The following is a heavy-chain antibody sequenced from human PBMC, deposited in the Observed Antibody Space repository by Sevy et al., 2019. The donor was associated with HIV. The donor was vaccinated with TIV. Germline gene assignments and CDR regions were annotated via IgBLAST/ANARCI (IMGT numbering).Heavy chain of an antibody. D-gene: IGHD3-16*02. V-gene: IGHV2-5*02. CDR1: EFSLSTIGVA. CDR2: FYWDDHK. Sequence: SGPTLVKPTQPLTLTCTFSEFSLSTIGVAVGWIRQPPGRALEWLALFYWDDHKVYSPSLKSRPTSTKDTSKNQVVLTLTNVNPVDTATYSCAHRQPLYRGSRLGYFDYWGQGILVTVSS. J-gene: IGHJ4*02. CDR3: AHRQPLYRGSRLGYFDY.